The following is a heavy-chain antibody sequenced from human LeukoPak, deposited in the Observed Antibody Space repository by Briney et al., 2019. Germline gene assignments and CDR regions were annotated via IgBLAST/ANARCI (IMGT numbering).Heavy chain of an antibody. D-gene: IGHD2-2*01. Sequence: GASVKISCKASGYTFTGYYMHWVRQAPGQGLEWMGWINPNSGGTNYAQKFQGRVTMTRDTSISTAYMELSRLRSDDTAVYYCARGRGRVPAAPLDYWGQGTLVTVSS. V-gene: IGHV1-2*02. J-gene: IGHJ4*02. CDR2: INPNSGGT. CDR1: GYTFTGYY. CDR3: ARGRGRVPAAPLDY.